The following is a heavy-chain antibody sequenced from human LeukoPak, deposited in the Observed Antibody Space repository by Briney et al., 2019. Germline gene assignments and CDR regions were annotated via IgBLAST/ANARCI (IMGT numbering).Heavy chain of an antibody. J-gene: IGHJ3*02. CDR3: ATPYCSSISCLDVFNM. V-gene: IGHV4-31*03. D-gene: IGHD2-2*01. CDR2: KYYCGSA. CDR1: GVSVSDGRYY. Sequence: SETLSLTCNVSGVSVSDGRYYWTWIRQHPGKGLEWIGYKYYCGSAKYNPSLKSRLTISIDTSKNQFSLQLSSVTAADTATYYCATPYCSSISCLDVFNMWGQGTRVTVSS.